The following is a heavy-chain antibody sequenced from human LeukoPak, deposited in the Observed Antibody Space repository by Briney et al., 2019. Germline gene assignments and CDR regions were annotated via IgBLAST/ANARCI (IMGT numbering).Heavy chain of an antibody. Sequence: GGSLRLSCAAPAFTLSDFAIDWVRQASGKGLEWVARIRSKANNYATEYGASVKGRFTISRNDAKDTAYLQMNSLKTEDTAIYYCSAGPSGWTEFFRHWGQGTLVTVSS. CDR2: IRSKANNYAT. V-gene: IGHV3-73*01. CDR1: AFTLSDFA. CDR3: SAGPSGWTEFFRH. J-gene: IGHJ1*01. D-gene: IGHD6-19*01.